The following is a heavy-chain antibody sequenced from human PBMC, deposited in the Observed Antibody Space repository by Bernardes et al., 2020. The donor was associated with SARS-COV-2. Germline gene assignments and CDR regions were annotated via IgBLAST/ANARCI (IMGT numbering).Heavy chain of an antibody. CDR3: SKNAKYSSSSMEV. Sequence: GGSLRLSCAASGFTFSSYSMNWVRQAPGKGLEWVSSISSSTSYIYYADSVKGRVTISRDNSRNTVYLEMSSLRADDTAVYYCSKNAKYSSSSMEVWGQGTTVTVS. J-gene: IGHJ6*02. V-gene: IGHV3-21*04. CDR1: GFTFSSYS. CDR2: ISSSTSYI. D-gene: IGHD6-6*01.